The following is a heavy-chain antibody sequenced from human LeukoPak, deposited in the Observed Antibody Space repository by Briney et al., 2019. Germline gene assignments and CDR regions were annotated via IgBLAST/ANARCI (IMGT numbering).Heavy chain of an antibody. Sequence: PGGSLRLSCAASGFTVSSNYMSWVRQAPGKGLEWVSVIYSGGSTYYADSVKGRFTISRDNSKNTLYLQMNSLRAEDTAVYYCAKDSGSSFPDYWGQGTLVTVSS. CDR2: IYSGGST. V-gene: IGHV3-53*01. CDR1: GFTVSSNY. J-gene: IGHJ4*02. D-gene: IGHD6-13*01. CDR3: AKDSGSSFPDY.